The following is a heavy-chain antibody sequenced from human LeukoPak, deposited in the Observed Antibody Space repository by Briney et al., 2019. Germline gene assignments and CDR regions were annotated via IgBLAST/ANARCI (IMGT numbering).Heavy chain of an antibody. D-gene: IGHD2-15*01. CDR2: IIPILGIA. CDR1: RGTSSRYT. Sequence: ASVKVSCKASRGTSSRYTIRWERQAPGEKLGCVGRIIPILGIANYAQKFQGRVTITADKSTSTAYMELSSLRSEDTAVYYCARGKVVVPYGMDVSGQGTTVTVSS. CDR3: ARGKVVVPYGMDV. V-gene: IGHV1-69*02. J-gene: IGHJ6*02.